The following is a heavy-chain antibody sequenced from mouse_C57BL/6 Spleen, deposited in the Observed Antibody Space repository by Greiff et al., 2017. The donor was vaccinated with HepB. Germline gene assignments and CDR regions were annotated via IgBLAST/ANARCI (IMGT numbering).Heavy chain of an antibody. Sequence: VQVVESGPELVKPGASVKLSCKASGYAFSSSWMNWVKQRPGQGLEWIGRIYPGDGDTNYNGKFKGKATLTADKSSSTAYMQLSSLTSEDSAVYFCASSGPYYGSSSAWFAYWGQGTLVTVSA. CDR1: GYAFSSSW. V-gene: IGHV1-82*01. CDR3: ASSGPYYGSSSAWFAY. J-gene: IGHJ3*01. CDR2: IYPGDGDT. D-gene: IGHD1-1*01.